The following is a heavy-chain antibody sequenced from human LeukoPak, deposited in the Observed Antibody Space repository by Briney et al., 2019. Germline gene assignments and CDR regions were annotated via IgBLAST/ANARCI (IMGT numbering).Heavy chain of an antibody. J-gene: IGHJ4*02. CDR1: GFTFSNSW. Sequence: QTGGSLRLSCVDSGFTFSNSWMTWVRQAPGKGLEWVASMIGDGSEIHYVDSVKGRFTISRDNSKNTMYLQMNSLRTEDTAVYYCARPHSDYGGIDYWGQGTLVTVSS. CDR3: ARPHSDYGGIDY. CDR2: MIGDGSEI. D-gene: IGHD4-17*01. V-gene: IGHV3-7*01.